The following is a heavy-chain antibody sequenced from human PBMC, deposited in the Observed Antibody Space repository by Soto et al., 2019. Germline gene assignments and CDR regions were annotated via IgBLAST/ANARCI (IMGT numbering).Heavy chain of an antibody. Sequence: SVKVSCKASGGTFSSYAISWVRQAPGQGLEWMGGIIPIFGTANYAQKFQGRVTITADESTSTAYMELSSLRSEDTAVYYCARGWEPRGHAFDIWGQGTMVTVSS. CDR3: ARGWEPRGHAFDI. CDR2: IIPIFGTA. V-gene: IGHV1-69*13. CDR1: GGTFSSYA. D-gene: IGHD1-26*01. J-gene: IGHJ3*02.